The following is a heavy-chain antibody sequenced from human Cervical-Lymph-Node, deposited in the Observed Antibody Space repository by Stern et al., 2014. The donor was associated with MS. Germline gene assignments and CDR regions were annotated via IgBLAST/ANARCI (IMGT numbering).Heavy chain of an antibody. Sequence: QVQLVQSGAEVKKPGASVKVSCKASGYTFTSHGISWVRQAPGQGLEWMAWISTYNGNTNYAQKFQDRVTMTTDTSTSTAYMELRSLTSDDTAVYYCARAGEVLVSLAYFGMDVWGQGTTVTVSS. J-gene: IGHJ6*02. CDR2: ISTYNGNT. V-gene: IGHV1-18*04. D-gene: IGHD4/OR15-4a*01. CDR3: ARAGEVLVSLAYFGMDV. CDR1: GYTFTSHG.